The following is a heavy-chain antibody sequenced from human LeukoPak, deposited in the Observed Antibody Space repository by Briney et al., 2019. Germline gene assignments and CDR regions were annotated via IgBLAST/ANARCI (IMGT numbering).Heavy chain of an antibody. D-gene: IGHD3-9*01. V-gene: IGHV3-7*01. J-gene: IGHJ4*02. Sequence: PGGSLRLSCAAYGFTFSSYWMSWVRQAPGKGLEWVANIKQDGSEKYYVDSVKGRFTISRDNAKNSLYLQMNSLRAEDTAVYYCARDPYYDILTGSADYFDYWGQGTLVTVSS. CDR1: GFTFSSYW. CDR2: IKQDGSEK. CDR3: ARDPYYDILTGSADYFDY.